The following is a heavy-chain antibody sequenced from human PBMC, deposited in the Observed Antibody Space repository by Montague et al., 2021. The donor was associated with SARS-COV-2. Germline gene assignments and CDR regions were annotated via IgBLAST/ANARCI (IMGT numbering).Heavy chain of an antibody. Sequence: SETLSLTCTVSGXSVSSSDHYWGWIRQPPGKGLEWLGIVYYSGYTYYNPSFKGRVTISIDASKNQFSLKLNSLTATDTAIYHCARRRLREDYFDFWGQGTLLTVS. CDR3: ARRRLREDYFDF. J-gene: IGHJ4*02. CDR2: VYYSGYT. D-gene: IGHD4-17*01. CDR1: GXSVSSSDHY. V-gene: IGHV4-39*01.